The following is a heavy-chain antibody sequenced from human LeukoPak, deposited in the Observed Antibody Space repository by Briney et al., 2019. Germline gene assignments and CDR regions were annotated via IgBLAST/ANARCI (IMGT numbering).Heavy chain of an antibody. Sequence: GESLKISCKGSGYTFTSYWIGWVRQMPGKGLEWMGIIYPGDSDTIYSPSFQGQVTISADKSINTAYVQWTSLKASDTAMYYCALPPTDYGEYYFDYWGQGTLVTVSS. CDR3: ALPPTDYGEYYFDY. D-gene: IGHD4-17*01. CDR1: GYTFTSYW. J-gene: IGHJ4*02. V-gene: IGHV5-51*01. CDR2: IYPGDSDT.